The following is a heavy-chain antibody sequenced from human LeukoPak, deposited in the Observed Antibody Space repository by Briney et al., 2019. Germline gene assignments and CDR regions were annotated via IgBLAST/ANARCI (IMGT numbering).Heavy chain of an antibody. CDR2: INVDGSDS. Sequence: PGGSLRLSCTASGFTISAYWMHWVRQPPGKGLVWVSRINVDGSDSRYVDSVKGRFTISRDNAKNTLYLQMNSLRDEDTAVYYCARDTFLGMGNPWGQGTLSPSPQ. D-gene: IGHD2/OR15-2a*01. J-gene: IGHJ5*02. CDR1: GFTISAYW. CDR3: ARDTFLGMGNP. V-gene: IGHV3-74*01.